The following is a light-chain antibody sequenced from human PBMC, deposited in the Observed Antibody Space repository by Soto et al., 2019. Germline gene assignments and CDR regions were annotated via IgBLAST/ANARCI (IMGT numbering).Light chain of an antibody. CDR2: EVT. V-gene: IGLV2-14*01. CDR1: SSDVGRYNY. Sequence: QSVLTQPASVSGSPGQSITIPCTGTSSDVGRYNYVSWYQQHPGKVPKLIIYEVTNRPSGVSNRFSGSKSGNTASLTISGLQAVDEADYYCSSYTSSSTLVFGGGTKVTVL. J-gene: IGLJ3*02. CDR3: SSYTSSSTLV.